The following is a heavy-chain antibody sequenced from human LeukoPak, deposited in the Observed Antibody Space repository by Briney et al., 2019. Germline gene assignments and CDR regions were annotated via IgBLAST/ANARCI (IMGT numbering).Heavy chain of an antibody. D-gene: IGHD3-3*01. CDR1: GGAFSSYA. V-gene: IGHV1-69*05. CDR2: IIPIFGTA. Sequence: SVTVSCTASGGAFSSYAISWVRQAPGQGLEWMGGIIPIFGTANYAQKFQGRVTITRDTSASTAYMELSSLRSEDTAVYYCARDTPDYYDFWSGYRNYGMDVWGQGTTVTVSS. CDR3: ARDTPDYYDFWSGYRNYGMDV. J-gene: IGHJ6*02.